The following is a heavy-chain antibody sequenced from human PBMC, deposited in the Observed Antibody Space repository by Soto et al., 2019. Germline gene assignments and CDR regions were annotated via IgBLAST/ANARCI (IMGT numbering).Heavy chain of an antibody. V-gene: IGHV4-34*02. D-gene: IGHD3-3*01. CDR3: AARITVFGLLIPPFDP. J-gene: IGHJ5*02. CDR1: GGSVNGYY. CDR2: INHTGGT. Sequence: QVHLQQWGAGLLKPSETLSLTCAVYGGSVNGYYWNWIRQPPGKGLEWIGEINHTGGTHYNPSLKSRVTMSVDTSKNQFSLRLSSVTAADTAIYYCAARITVFGLLIPPFDPWGQGTQVTVSS.